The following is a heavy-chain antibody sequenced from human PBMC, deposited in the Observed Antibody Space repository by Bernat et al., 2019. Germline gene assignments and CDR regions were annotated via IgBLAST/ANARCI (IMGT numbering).Heavy chain of an antibody. Sequence: EVQLVESGGGLVQPGRSLRLSCTASGFTFGDYAMSLVRQAPGNGLEWVGFIRSKAYGGTKEYAASVKGRFTISRDDSKSIAYLQMNSLKTEDTAVYYCTGGEDGDYPKYHFDYWGQGTLVTVSS. CDR1: GFTFGDYA. D-gene: IGHD4-17*01. V-gene: IGHV3-49*04. J-gene: IGHJ4*02. CDR2: IRSKAYGGTK. CDR3: TGGEDGDYPKYHFDY.